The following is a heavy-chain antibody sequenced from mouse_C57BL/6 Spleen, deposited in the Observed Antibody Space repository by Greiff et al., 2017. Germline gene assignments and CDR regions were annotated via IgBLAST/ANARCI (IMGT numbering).Heavy chain of an antibody. CDR2: IYPGSGST. Sequence: VQLQQPGAELVKPGASVKMSCKASGYTFTSYWITWVKQRPGQGLEWIGDIYPGSGSTNYNEKFKSKATLTVDTSSSTAYMQLSSLTSEDAAVYYCARGDYGSSYDYWGQGTTLTVSS. V-gene: IGHV1-55*01. D-gene: IGHD1-1*01. J-gene: IGHJ2*01. CDR3: ARGDYGSSYDY. CDR1: GYTFTSYW.